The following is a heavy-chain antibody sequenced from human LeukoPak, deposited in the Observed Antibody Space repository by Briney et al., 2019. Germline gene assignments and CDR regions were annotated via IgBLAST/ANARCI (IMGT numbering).Heavy chain of an antibody. D-gene: IGHD6-13*01. CDR3: ARSLAAAGDY. CDR2: SYYNGNT. V-gene: IGHV4-59*01. J-gene: IGHJ4*02. CDR1: GGSITNYY. Sequence: SETLSLTCTVSGGSITNYYWSWIRQPPGKGLEWIGFSYYNGNTNYNPSLKSRVTISVDMSKNQFSLSLRSVTAADTAVYYCARSLAAAGDYWGQGTLVTVSS.